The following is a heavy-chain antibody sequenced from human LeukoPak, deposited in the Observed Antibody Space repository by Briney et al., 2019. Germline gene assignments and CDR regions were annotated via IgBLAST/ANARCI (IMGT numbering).Heavy chain of an antibody. CDR1: GFTFSNYW. V-gene: IGHV3-7*03. CDR3: ARDKSAGADTGSSFYY. J-gene: IGHJ4*02. D-gene: IGHD3-10*01. Sequence: PGGSLRLSCAASGFTFSNYWMTWVRQAPGKGLEGVASIKQDGSEKYYVDSVKGRFTFSRDNAKNSLYLQMDSLRDEDTAIYYCARDKSAGADTGSSFYYWGQGALVTVSS. CDR2: IKQDGSEK.